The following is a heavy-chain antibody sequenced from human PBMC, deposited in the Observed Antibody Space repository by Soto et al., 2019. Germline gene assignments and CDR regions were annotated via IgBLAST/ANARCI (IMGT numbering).Heavy chain of an antibody. CDR1: GFTFSSFG. J-gene: IGHJ4*02. D-gene: IGHD5-18*01. CDR3: AKDRGYTYGRGFVY. Sequence: QVQLVESGGGVVQPGRSLRLSCAASGFTFSSFGMHWVRQAPGKGLEWVAVISYDGSNKYYADSVKGRFTISRDNSKNTLCLQMNSLRAVDTAIYYCAKDRGYTYGRGFVYWGQGTLVTDSS. V-gene: IGHV3-30*18. CDR2: ISYDGSNK.